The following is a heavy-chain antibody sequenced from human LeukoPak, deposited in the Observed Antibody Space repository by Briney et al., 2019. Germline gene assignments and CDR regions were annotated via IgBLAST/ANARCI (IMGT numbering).Heavy chain of an antibody. Sequence: VRSLRLSCAASVFTISSYGIHSVRRAPGKGLGWVAVISYDGSNKYYANSVKGRFTISRGNFKNTLYLQMNSLRAEDTAVYYWAKDDSGSYYAPGDYWGQGTLVTVSS. CDR2: ISYDGSNK. V-gene: IGHV3-30*18. CDR3: AKDDSGSYYAPGDY. CDR1: VFTISSYG. D-gene: IGHD1-26*01. J-gene: IGHJ4*02.